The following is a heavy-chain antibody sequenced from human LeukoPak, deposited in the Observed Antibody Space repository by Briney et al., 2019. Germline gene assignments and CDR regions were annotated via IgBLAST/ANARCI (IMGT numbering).Heavy chain of an antibody. J-gene: IGHJ4*02. V-gene: IGHV3-53*01. Sequence: GGSLRLSCAASGFTVSSNYMSWVRQAPGKGLEWVSVTYSGGSTYYADSVKGRFTISRDNSKNTLYLQMNSLRAEDTAVYYCARDRDLGAVTPWCDYWGQGILVTVSS. CDR1: GFTVSSNY. D-gene: IGHD3-3*01. CDR3: ARDRDLGAVTPWCDY. CDR2: TYSGGST.